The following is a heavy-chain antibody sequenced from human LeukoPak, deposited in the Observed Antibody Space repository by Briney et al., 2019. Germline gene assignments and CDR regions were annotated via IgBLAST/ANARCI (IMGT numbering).Heavy chain of an antibody. Sequence: GGSLRLSCAASGFRFDDHGMSWVRQVPGKGLEWVSGINWDGGSTGYGDSVKGRFTISRDNAKNFLYLQMNSLRAEDTALYYCAGGDRNGWYFDYWGQGILVTVSS. CDR2: INWDGGST. J-gene: IGHJ4*02. V-gene: IGHV3-20*04. D-gene: IGHD6-19*01. CDR1: GFRFDDHG. CDR3: AGGDRNGWYFDY.